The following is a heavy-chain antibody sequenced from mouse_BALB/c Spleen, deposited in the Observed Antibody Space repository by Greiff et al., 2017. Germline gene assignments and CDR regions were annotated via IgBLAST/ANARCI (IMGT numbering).Heavy chain of an antibody. V-gene: IGHV14-3*02. CDR1: GFNIKDTY. J-gene: IGHJ4*01. CDR2: IDPAYGNT. Sequence: VQLQQSGAELVKPGASVKLSCTASGFNIKDTYMHWVKQRPEQGLEWIGRIDPAYGNTKYDPKFQGKATITADTSSNTAYLQLSSLTSEDTAVYYCARDSSGYLSYAMDYWGQGTSVTVSS. D-gene: IGHD3-2*01. CDR3: ARDSSGYLSYAMDY.